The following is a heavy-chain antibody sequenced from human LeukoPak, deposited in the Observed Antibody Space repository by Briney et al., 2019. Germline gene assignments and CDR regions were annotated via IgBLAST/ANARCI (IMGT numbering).Heavy chain of an antibody. CDR3: AADGEAHDAFDI. CDR1: GFTFTSSA. V-gene: IGHV1-58*01. Sequence: SAKVSCKASGFTFTSSAVQWVRQARGQRLEWIGWIVVGSGNTNYAQKFQERVTITRDMSTSTAYMELSSLRSEDTAVYYCAADGEAHDAFDIWGQGTMVTVSS. J-gene: IGHJ3*02. CDR2: IVVGSGNT.